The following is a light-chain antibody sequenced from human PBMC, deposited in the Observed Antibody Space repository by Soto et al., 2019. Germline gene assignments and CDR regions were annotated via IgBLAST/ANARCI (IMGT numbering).Light chain of an antibody. CDR3: QQSNDSPPT. Sequence: EIVMTQSPATLSVSPGERATLSCRASQSVSSYLAWYQQKPGQAPRLLIYGAFTRATGMPARFSGSGSGTEFPHNICSLQSEDFAVYSCQQSNDSPPTFSQGTKVEIK. CDR1: QSVSSY. J-gene: IGKJ1*01. CDR2: GAF. V-gene: IGKV3-15*01.